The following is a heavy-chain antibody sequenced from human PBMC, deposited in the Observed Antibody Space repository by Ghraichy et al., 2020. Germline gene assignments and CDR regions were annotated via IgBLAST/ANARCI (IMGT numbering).Heavy chain of an antibody. CDR1: GFTFSDYY. CDR3: ARDRRYYDFWSGYHDAFDI. J-gene: IGHJ3*02. Sequence: GGSLRLSCAASGFTFSDYYMSWIRHAPGKGLEWVSYISSSGSTIYYADSVKGRFTISRDNAKNSLYLQMNSLRAEDPAVYYCARDRRYYDFWSGYHDAFDIWGQGTMVTVSS. V-gene: IGHV3-11*01. CDR2: ISSSGSTI. D-gene: IGHD3-3*01.